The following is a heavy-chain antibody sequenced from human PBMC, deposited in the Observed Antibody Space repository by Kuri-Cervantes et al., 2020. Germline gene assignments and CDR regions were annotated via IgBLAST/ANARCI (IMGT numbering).Heavy chain of an antibody. CDR3: ARQYYDILTGYYSDDAFDI. V-gene: IGHV4-39*01. CDR1: GGSISSGDYY. D-gene: IGHD3-9*01. Sequence: SETLSLTCTVSGGSISSGDYYWSCIRQPPGKGLEWIGSIYYSGSTYYNPSLKSRVTISVDTSKNQFSLKLSSVTAADTAVYYCARQYYDILTGYYSDDAFDIWGQGTMVTVSS. CDR2: IYYSGST. J-gene: IGHJ3*02.